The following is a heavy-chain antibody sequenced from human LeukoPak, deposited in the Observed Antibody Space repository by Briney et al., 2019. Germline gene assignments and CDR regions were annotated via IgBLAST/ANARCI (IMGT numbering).Heavy chain of an antibody. CDR1: GFTFSSYW. Sequence: GGSLRLSCAASGFTFSSYWMSWVRQAPGKGLEWVANIKQDGSEKYYVDSVKGRFTISRDNAKNSLYLQMNSLRAEDTAVYYCARVPIAAQVYYYYYMDVWGKGTTVTVSS. J-gene: IGHJ6*03. D-gene: IGHD6-6*01. V-gene: IGHV3-7*01. CDR3: ARVPIAAQVYYYYYMDV. CDR2: IKQDGSEK.